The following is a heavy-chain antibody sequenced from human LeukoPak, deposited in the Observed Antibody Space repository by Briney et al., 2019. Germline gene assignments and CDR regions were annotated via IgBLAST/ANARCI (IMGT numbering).Heavy chain of an antibody. CDR3: TGALLWFGELSNCYYYYGMDV. CDR2: IRSKANSYAT. V-gene: IGHV3-73*01. Sequence: GGSLRLSCAASGFTFSGSAMHWVRQASGKGLEWVGRIRSKANSYATAYAASVKGRFTISRDDSKNTAYLQMNSLKTEDTAVYYCTGALLWFGELSNCYYYYGMDVWGKGTTVTVSS. J-gene: IGHJ6*04. CDR1: GFTFSGSA. D-gene: IGHD3-10*01.